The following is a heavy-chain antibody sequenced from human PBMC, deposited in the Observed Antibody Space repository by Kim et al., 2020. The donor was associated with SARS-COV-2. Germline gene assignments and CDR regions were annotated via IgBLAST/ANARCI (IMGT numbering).Heavy chain of an antibody. Sequence: ASVKVSCKASGYTFTSYGISWVRQAPGQGLEWMGWISAYNGNTNYAQKLQGRVTMTTDTSTSTAYMELRSLRSDDTAVYYCARVPRQYYDFWSGENWFDPWGQGTLVTVSS. CDR1: GYTFTSYG. D-gene: IGHD3-3*01. CDR2: ISAYNGNT. V-gene: IGHV1-18*01. CDR3: ARVPRQYYDFWSGENWFDP. J-gene: IGHJ5*02.